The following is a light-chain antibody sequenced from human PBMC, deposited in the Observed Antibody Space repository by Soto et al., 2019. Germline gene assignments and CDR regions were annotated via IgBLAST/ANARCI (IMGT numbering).Light chain of an antibody. CDR2: AAS. V-gene: IGKV1-27*01. J-gene: IGKJ3*01. CDR1: QGIRNF. Sequence: DIQMTQSPTSLYESIGDRVTITCRASQGIRNFVAWYQQKPGKAPKLLIYAASTLQSWVPSRFSGSGSGTDFTLTINSLQPEDVATYSCQKYSSVPVFGPGTKVEIK. CDR3: QKYSSVPV.